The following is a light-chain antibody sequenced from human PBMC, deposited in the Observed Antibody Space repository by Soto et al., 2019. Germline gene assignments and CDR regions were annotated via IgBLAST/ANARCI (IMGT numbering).Light chain of an antibody. J-gene: IGKJ2*01. CDR3: QQYVRSPYT. CDR1: QTVSRSY. V-gene: IGKV3-20*01. Sequence: EIVLTQSPGTLSLSLGERATLSCRASQTVSRSYLAWYQQKPGQAPRLLIYGVSSMATVIPDRFSGSGSETDFTLTISRLEPEDFAVYYCQQYVRSPYTFGQGTKLEIK. CDR2: GVS.